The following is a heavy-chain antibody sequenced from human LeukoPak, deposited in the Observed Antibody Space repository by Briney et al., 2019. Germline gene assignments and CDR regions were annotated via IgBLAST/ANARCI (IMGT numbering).Heavy chain of an antibody. Sequence: GSLRLSCTVSGFTVSSNSMSWVRQAPGKGLEWVSFIYSDNTHYSDSVKGRFTISRDNSKNTLYLQMNSLRAEDTAVYYCARDLVVVTGISDYWGQGTLVTVSS. V-gene: IGHV3-53*01. CDR2: IYSDNT. J-gene: IGHJ4*02. CDR1: GFTVSSNS. CDR3: ARDLVVVTGISDY. D-gene: IGHD2-21*02.